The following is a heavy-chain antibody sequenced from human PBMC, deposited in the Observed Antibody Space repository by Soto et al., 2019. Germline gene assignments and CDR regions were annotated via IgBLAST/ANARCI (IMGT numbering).Heavy chain of an antibody. CDR1: GYTFTGYY. CDR2: INPNSGGT. Sequence: QVQLVQSGAEVKKPGASVKVSCKASGYTFTGYYMHWVRQAPGQGLEWMGWINPNSGGTNYAQKFQGWVTMTRDTSTSTDYMELSRLRSDDTAVYYCASAPRDSSGYPQCYFDSWGQGTLVTVSS. CDR3: ASAPRDSSGYPQCYFDS. J-gene: IGHJ4*02. V-gene: IGHV1-2*04. D-gene: IGHD3-22*01.